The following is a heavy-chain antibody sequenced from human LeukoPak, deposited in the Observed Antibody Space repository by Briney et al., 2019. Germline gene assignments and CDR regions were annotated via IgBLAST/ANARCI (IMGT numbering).Heavy chain of an antibody. CDR3: VRAPTVTTGDWFDP. J-gene: IGHJ5*02. Sequence: SQTLSLTCTVSGGSISSGGYYWSWIRQHPGKGLEWIGYIYYSGSTYYNPSLKSRVTISVDTSKNQFSLKLSSVTAADTAVYYCVRAPTVTTGDWFDPWGQGTLVTVSS. CDR2: IYYSGST. D-gene: IGHD4-17*01. V-gene: IGHV4-31*03. CDR1: GGSISSGGYY.